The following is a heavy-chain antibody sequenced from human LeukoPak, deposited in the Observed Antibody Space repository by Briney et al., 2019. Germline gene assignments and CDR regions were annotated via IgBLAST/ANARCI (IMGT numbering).Heavy chain of an antibody. CDR2: INPSGGST. Sequence: ASVKVSCKASGHTFTSYYMHWVRQAPGQGLEWMGIINPSGGSTSYAQKFQGRVTMTRDTSTSTVYMELSSLRSEDTAVYYCARTRSTSSYYYDSSGKRMDAFDIWGQGTMVTVSS. J-gene: IGHJ3*02. V-gene: IGHV1-46*01. CDR1: GHTFTSYY. D-gene: IGHD3-22*01. CDR3: ARTRSTSSYYYDSSGKRMDAFDI.